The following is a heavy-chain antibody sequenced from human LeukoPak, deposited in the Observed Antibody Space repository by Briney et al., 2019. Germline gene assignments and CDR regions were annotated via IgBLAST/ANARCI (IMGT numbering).Heavy chain of an antibody. D-gene: IGHD1-26*01. CDR1: GFTFSSCA. V-gene: IGHV3-23*01. J-gene: IGHJ4*02. Sequence: GGSLRLSCAASGFTFSSCAMSWVRQAPGKGLEWVSTIIDSGNSIYYADSAEGRFTISRDNSKNTLYLQMNSLRAGDTAVYYCAKDPIFSGSYGVFDYWGLGTLVTVSS. CDR2: IIDSGNSI. CDR3: AKDPIFSGSYGVFDY.